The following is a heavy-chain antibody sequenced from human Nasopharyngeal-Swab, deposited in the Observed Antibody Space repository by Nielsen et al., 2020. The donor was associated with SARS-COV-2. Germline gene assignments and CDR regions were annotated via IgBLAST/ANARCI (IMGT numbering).Heavy chain of an antibody. J-gene: IGHJ4*02. V-gene: IGHV1-2*06. Sequence: ASVKVSCKASGYTFRDHYIHLVRPAPCQGLECVGRINPDSGGRNSALRFQGRVTMTRDTSITTAYMEMSGLASDDTAIYYCAREADFTGYYDFWGQGAQVIVSS. CDR1: GYTFRDHY. CDR2: INPDSGGR. CDR3: AREADFTGYYDF. D-gene: IGHD2-8*02.